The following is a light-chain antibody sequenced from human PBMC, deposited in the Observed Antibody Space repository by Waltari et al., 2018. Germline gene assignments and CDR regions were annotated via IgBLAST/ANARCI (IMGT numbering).Light chain of an antibody. CDR2: DDF. Sequence: QSVLTQPPSISAAPGQKVTISCPGSPSTIGTNFVSWYQHIPGTDPKLLIYDDFSRPSGILERFSASKSGTSATLDITGLQTGDEADYYCATWDSSLRVVLFGRGTKLTVL. J-gene: IGLJ3*02. V-gene: IGLV1-51*01. CDR3: ATWDSSLRVVL. CDR1: PSTIGTNF.